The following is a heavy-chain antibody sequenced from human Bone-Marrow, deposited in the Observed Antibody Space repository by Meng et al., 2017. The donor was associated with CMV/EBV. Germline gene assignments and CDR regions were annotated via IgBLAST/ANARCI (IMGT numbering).Heavy chain of an antibody. J-gene: IGHJ6*02. CDR2: MNPNSGNT. Sequence: ASVKVSCKASGYTFTTYDINWVRQATGQGLEWMGWMNPNSGNTGYAQKFQGRVTMTRVTSISTAYMELSSLTSDDTAVYYCARTRIEVEPDGTKIKYYNYGMDVWDQGTTVTVSS. CDR1: GYTFTTYD. D-gene: IGHD2-15*01. CDR3: ARTRIEVEPDGTKIKYYNYGMDV. V-gene: IGHV1-8*01.